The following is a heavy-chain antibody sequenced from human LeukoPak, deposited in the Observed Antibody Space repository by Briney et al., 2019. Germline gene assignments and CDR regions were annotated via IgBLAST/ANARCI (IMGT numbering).Heavy chain of an antibody. CDR2: IIPILGIA. V-gene: IGHV1-69*16. CDR3: ARAPGYYDSSGYYYYYYYMDV. D-gene: IGHD3-22*01. CDR1: GGTFSSYT. J-gene: IGHJ6*03. Sequence: GASVKVSCKASGGTFSSYTISWVRQAPGQGLEWMGRIIPILGIANYAQKFQGRVTITTDESTSTAYMELSSLRSEDTAVYYCARAPGYYDSSGYYYYYYYMDVWGKGTTVTVSS.